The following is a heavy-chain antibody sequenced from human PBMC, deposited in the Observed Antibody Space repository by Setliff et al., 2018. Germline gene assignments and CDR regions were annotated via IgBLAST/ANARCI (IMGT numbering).Heavy chain of an antibody. CDR1: GGTFSSYA. Sequence: ASVKVSCKASGGTFSSYAISWVRQAPGQGLEWMGRIIPIFGTANYAQKFQGRVTITADKSTSTAYMELSSLRSEDTAVYCCARDPWQWLTTFTSAEYFQHWGQGTLVTVSS. J-gene: IGHJ1*01. V-gene: IGHV1-69*06. D-gene: IGHD6-19*01. CDR3: ARDPWQWLTTFTSAEYFQH. CDR2: IIPIFGTA.